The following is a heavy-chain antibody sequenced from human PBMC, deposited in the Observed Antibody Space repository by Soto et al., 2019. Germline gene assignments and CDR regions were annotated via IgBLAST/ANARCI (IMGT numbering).Heavy chain of an antibody. CDR2: INHSGST. Sequence: SETLSLTCAVYGGSFSGYYWSWIRQPPGKGLEWIGEINHSGSTNYNPSLKSRVTISVDTSKNQFSLKLSSVTAAEPAVYYCARPGSYRYLFAFDIWGQGTMVTVSS. CDR3: ARPGSYRYLFAFDI. J-gene: IGHJ3*02. V-gene: IGHV4-34*01. D-gene: IGHD3-16*02. CDR1: GGSFSGYY.